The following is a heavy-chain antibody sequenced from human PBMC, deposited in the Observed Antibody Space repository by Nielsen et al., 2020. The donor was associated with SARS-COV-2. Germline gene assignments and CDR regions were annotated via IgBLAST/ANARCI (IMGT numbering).Heavy chain of an antibody. CDR3: ARPGHSSSWVDF. Sequence: GESLKISCAASGFTFSSYAMSWVRQAPGKGLEWVSGLHSGGSSYYVASVKGRFTISRDNSKNTLYLQMNSLTADDTAVYYCARPGHSSSWVDFWGQGTLVTVSS. CDR2: LHSGGSS. D-gene: IGHD6-13*01. V-gene: IGHV3-23*03. CDR1: GFTFSSYA. J-gene: IGHJ5*01.